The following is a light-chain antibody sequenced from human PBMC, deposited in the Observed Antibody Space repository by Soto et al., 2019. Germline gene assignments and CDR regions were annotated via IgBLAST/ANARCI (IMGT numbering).Light chain of an antibody. CDR2: GAS. CDR3: QQYDSSRPVT. J-gene: IGKJ4*01. CDR1: EVISSSY. V-gene: IGKV3-20*01. Sequence: DIVLTQSPGTLSLSPGESATLFCRASEVISSSYVAWYQQKPGQAPRLLIYGASSRATGVPDRFSGGGSGTDFTIGIYGLEPEDFAVDYCQQYDSSRPVTFGGGTRVDIK.